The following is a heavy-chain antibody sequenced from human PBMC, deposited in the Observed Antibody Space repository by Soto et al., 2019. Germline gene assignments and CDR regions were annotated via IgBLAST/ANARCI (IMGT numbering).Heavy chain of an antibody. CDR2: IYYSGST. CDR3: ARLYFIAVAGLSKGFDY. Sequence: QVQLQESGPGLVKPSQTLSLTCTVSGGSISSGGYYWSWIRQHPGKGLEWIGYIYYSGSTYYNPSLKSRVTISVDTSKNQFSLKLSSVTAADTAVYYCARLYFIAVAGLSKGFDYWGQGTLVTVSS. CDR1: GGSISSGGYY. D-gene: IGHD6-19*01. J-gene: IGHJ4*02. V-gene: IGHV4-31*03.